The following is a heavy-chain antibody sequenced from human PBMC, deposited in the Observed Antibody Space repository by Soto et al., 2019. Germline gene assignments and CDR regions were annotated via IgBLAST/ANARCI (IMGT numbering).Heavy chain of an antibody. CDR2: IVKDGKSK. CDR1: GFILSDFA. J-gene: IGHJ5*02. D-gene: IGHD2-15*01. CDR3: AKTGCNGGSCFSWFDP. Sequence: QVQLVESGGGVVQPGGALRLSCAASGFILSDFAMHWVRQAPGRGLAWVEVIVKDGKSKYYADSVRGRFTISSDTSKDTIFLQLTSLRLDDSAVYYCAKTGCNGGSCFSWFDPWGQGTPVIVAS. V-gene: IGHV3-30*04.